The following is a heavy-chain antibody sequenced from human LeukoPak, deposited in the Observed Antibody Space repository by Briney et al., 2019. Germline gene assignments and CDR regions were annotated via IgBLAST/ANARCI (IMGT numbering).Heavy chain of an antibody. Sequence: ASVKVSCKASGYTFTGYYMHWVRQAPGQGLEWMGWISAYNGNTNYAQNLQDRVTMTTDTSTSTAYMELRSLRSDDTAVYYCARDQIAARHYYYYYYMDVWGKGTTVTVSS. CDR3: ARDQIAARHYYYYYYMDV. J-gene: IGHJ6*03. V-gene: IGHV1-18*04. CDR2: ISAYNGNT. D-gene: IGHD6-6*01. CDR1: GYTFTGYY.